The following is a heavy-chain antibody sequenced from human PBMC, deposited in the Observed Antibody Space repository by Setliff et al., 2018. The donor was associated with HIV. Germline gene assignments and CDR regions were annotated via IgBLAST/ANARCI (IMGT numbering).Heavy chain of an antibody. J-gene: IGHJ6*02. V-gene: IGHV3-23*01. D-gene: IGHD2-15*01. CDR1: GFSFSSYG. Sequence: GGSLRLSCAASGFSFSSYGMHWVRQAPGKGLEWVSAISGSGGSTYYADSVKGRFTISRDNSKNTLYLQMNSLRAEDTAVYYCASQGVVVTTRGHHYYGLNVWGQGTTVTVSS. CDR2: ISGSGGST. CDR3: ASQGVVVTTRGHHYYGLNV.